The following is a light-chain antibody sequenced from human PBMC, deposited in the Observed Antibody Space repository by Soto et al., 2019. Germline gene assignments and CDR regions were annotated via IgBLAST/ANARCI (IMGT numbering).Light chain of an antibody. CDR1: SSNIGAGYD. Sequence: QSVLTQPPSVSGAPGQRVTISCTESSSNIGAGYDVHWYQQLPGTAPKLLIYCNTNRPSGVPDRFSGSKSGTSASLAITGLQAEEEADYYCQSYDSSLSAGVFGGGTKLTVL. V-gene: IGLV1-40*01. J-gene: IGLJ3*02. CDR2: CNT. CDR3: QSYDSSLSAGV.